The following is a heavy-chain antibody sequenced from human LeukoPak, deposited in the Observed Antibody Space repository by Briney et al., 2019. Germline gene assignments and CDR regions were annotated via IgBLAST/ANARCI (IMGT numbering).Heavy chain of an antibody. CDR3: ARTIEMATISYFDY. CDR2: ISSSGTII. J-gene: IGHJ4*02. D-gene: IGHD5-24*01. CDR1: GFTFSSYE. Sequence: PGGSLRLSCAASGFTFSSYEMNWVRQTPGKGLEWVSYISSSGTIIYYADSVKGGFTISRDNAKNSVYLQMNSLRAEDTAVYYCARTIEMATISYFDYWGQGTLVTVSS. V-gene: IGHV3-48*03.